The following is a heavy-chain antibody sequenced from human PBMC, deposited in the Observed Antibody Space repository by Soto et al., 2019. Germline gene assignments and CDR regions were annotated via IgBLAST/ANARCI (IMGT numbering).Heavy chain of an antibody. CDR1: GGSISSSSYY. D-gene: IGHD6-19*01. CDR2: IYYSGST. J-gene: IGHJ4*02. V-gene: IGHV4-39*01. CDR3: AAGIAVAGPYYFDY. Sequence: QLQLQESGPGLVKPSETLSLTCTVSGGSISSSSYYWGWIRQPPGKGLEWIGSIYYSGSTYYNPSLKSRVTISVDTSKNQFSLKLSSVTAADTAVYYCAAGIAVAGPYYFDYWGQGTLVTVSS.